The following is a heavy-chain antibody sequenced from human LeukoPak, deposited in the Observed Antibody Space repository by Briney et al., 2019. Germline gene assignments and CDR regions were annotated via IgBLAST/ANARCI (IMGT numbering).Heavy chain of an antibody. CDR3: AFTIAAAGPFDY. D-gene: IGHD6-13*01. V-gene: IGHV4-4*07. J-gene: IGHJ4*02. Sequence: SETLSLTCTVSGGSIGSYYWSWIRQPAGKGLEWIGRIYTSGSTNYNPSLKSRVTMSVDTSKNQFSLKLSSVTAADTAVYYCAFTIAAAGPFDYWGQGTLVTVSS. CDR1: GGSIGSYY. CDR2: IYTSGST.